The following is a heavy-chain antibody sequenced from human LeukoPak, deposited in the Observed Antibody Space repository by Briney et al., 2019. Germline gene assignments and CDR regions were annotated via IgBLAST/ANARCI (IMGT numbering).Heavy chain of an antibody. D-gene: IGHD6-13*01. CDR1: GGSISSYY. J-gene: IGHJ4*02. CDR2: IYYSGST. V-gene: IGHV4-59*01. CDR3: ARGPAGAAAGGNFDY. Sequence: SETLSLTCTVSGGSISSYYWSWIRQPPGKGLGWIGYIYYSGSTNYNPSLKSRVTISVDTSKNQFSLKLSSVTAADTAVYYCARGPAGAAAGGNFDYWGQGTLVTVSS.